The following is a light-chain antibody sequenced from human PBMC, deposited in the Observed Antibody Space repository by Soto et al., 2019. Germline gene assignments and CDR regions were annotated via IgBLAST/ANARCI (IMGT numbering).Light chain of an antibody. CDR1: QGISSA. CDR3: QLFNSYPT. CDR2: DAS. J-gene: IGKJ5*01. V-gene: IGKV1-13*02. Sequence: AIQLTQSPSSLYASVGDSVTITCRASQGISSALAWYQQKPGKAPKLLIYDASSLESGVPTRFSGSGSGTDFPLTIRSLQPEDFATYYCQLFNSYPTFGQGTRLEIK.